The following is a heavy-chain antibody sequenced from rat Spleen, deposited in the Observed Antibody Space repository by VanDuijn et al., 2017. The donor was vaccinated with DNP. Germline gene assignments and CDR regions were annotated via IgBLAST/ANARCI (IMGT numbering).Heavy chain of an antibody. D-gene: IGHD1-1*01. V-gene: IGHV5S11*01. CDR1: GFTFNDYD. CDR3: ARGAYSGQHYFDY. J-gene: IGHJ2*01. CDR2: INTGGTIT. Sequence: EVQLVESGGGLVQPGGSLKLSCVASGFTFNDYDMAWVRQAPTKGLEWVASINTGGTITYYRDSVKGRFTISRDNAKNTLYLQVDSLTSEETATYFCARGAYSGQHYFDYWGQGVMVTVSS.